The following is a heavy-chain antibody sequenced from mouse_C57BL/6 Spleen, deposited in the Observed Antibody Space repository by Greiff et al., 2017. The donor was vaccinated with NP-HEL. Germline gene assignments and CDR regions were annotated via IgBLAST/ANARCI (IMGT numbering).Heavy chain of an antibody. CDR1: GYTFTSYW. CDR2: IYPGSGST. V-gene: IGHV1-55*01. CDR3: ARSIYDGYYEDAMDY. D-gene: IGHD2-3*01. Sequence: QVQLQQPGAELVKPGASVKMSCKASGYTFTSYWITWVKQRPGQGLEWIGDIYPGSGSTNYNEKFKSKATLTVDTPISTASILLSYLTSEDSAIYYCARSIYDGYYEDAMDYWGQGTSVTVSS. J-gene: IGHJ4*01.